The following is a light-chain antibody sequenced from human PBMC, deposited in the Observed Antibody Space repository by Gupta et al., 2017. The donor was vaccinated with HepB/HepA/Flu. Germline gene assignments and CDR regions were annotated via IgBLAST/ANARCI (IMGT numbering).Light chain of an antibody. J-gene: IGKJ4*01. CDR2: AGS. Sequence: DIQMTQSPSSLSASVGDRVTITCRESQTIVKYLNWYQQKPGKAPKLLIYAGSRLKRWVPSRFSGSGDEKDFTLTSSQRQHEACANYYWQQSYSTPTFGGGTRVEIK. CDR1: QTIVKY. CDR3: QQSYSTPT. V-gene: IGKV1-39*01.